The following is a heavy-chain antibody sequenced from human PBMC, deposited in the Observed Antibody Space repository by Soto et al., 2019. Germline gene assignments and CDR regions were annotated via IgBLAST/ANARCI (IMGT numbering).Heavy chain of an antibody. CDR2: IYFSGST. CDR1: GGSINSGGYY. Sequence: PSETLSLTCTVSGGSINSGGYYWSWIRQDPGKGLEWIGYIYFSGSTYYNPSLKSRVAISLDTSKNQFSLKLSSVTAADSALYYCARVSHKSGALDYWGHGTLV. J-gene: IGHJ4*01. D-gene: IGHD2-8*02. CDR3: ARVSHKSGALDY. V-gene: IGHV4-31*03.